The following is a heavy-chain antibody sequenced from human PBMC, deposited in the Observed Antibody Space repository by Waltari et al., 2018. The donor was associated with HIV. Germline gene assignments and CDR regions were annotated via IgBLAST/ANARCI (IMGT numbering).Heavy chain of an antibody. Sequence: QVQLVQSWAEVRKPGASVKVSCKASGYTFTGYYLHWVRQAPGQGLEWMGRINPNSGGTNYAQKFQARVTMTRDTSIGAAYMELSSLRPNDTAVYYCARVTTVTGDSYFYYGMDVWGQGTTVTVSS. CDR2: INPNSGGT. CDR3: ARVTTVTGDSYFYYGMDV. CDR1: GYTFTGYY. J-gene: IGHJ6*02. D-gene: IGHD4-17*01. V-gene: IGHV1-2*06.